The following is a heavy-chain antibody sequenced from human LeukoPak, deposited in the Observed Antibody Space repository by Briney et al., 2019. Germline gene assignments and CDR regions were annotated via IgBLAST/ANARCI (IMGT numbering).Heavy chain of an antibody. J-gene: IGHJ6*02. D-gene: IGHD6-13*01. CDR1: GFTFSDYY. CDR2: ISSSGSTI. CDR3: ARRGIAAAGYYYYYGMDV. V-gene: IGHV3-11*01. Sequence: GGSLRLSCAASGFTFSDYYMSWIRQAPGKGLEWVSYISSSGSTIYYADSVKGRFTISRDNAKNSLYLQMNSLRAEDTAVYYCARRGIAAAGYYYYYGMDVWDQGTTVTVSS.